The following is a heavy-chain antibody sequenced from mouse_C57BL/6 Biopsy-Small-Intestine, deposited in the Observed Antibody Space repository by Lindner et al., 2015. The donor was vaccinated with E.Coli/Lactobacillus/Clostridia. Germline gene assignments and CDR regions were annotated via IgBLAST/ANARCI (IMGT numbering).Heavy chain of an antibody. D-gene: IGHD1-1*02. CDR2: INPYNGGT. V-gene: IGHV1-19*01. Sequence: VQLQESGPVLVKPGASVKMSCKTSGYTFTDYYMNWVKQSHGKSLEWIGVINPYNGGTTFNQKFKGKATLTVDKSSSTAYMELSNLTSEDSAVYFCATRWLYYFDSWGQGTTLTVSS. CDR3: ATRWLYYFDS. CDR1: GYTFTDYY. J-gene: IGHJ2*01.